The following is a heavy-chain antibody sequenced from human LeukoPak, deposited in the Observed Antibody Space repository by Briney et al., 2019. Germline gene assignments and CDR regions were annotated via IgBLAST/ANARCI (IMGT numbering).Heavy chain of an antibody. J-gene: IGHJ4*02. CDR1: GFTFSIHG. Sequence: GGTLRLSCAASGFTFSIHGMNWVRQAPGKGLEWVSGISPGADITYYADSVKGRFTISRDNSKNTLYLQMNSLRAEDTAVYYCAKDSNYWGQGTLVTVSS. CDR3: AKDSNY. CDR2: ISPGADIT. V-gene: IGHV3-23*01.